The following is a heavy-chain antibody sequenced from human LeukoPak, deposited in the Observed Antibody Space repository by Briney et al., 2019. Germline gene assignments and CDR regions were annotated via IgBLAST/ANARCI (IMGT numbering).Heavy chain of an antibody. Sequence: KISCKGSGYSFTSYWIGWVRQAPGQGLEWMGGIIPIFDITNYAQKFQGRVTLTADESTSTAYMELSSLRSDDTAVYYCARDLGTRDGYNPPNLFDNWGQGTLVTVSS. CDR3: ARDLGTRDGYNPPNLFDN. J-gene: IGHJ4*02. CDR2: IIPIFDIT. CDR1: GYSFTSYW. V-gene: IGHV1-69*01. D-gene: IGHD5-24*01.